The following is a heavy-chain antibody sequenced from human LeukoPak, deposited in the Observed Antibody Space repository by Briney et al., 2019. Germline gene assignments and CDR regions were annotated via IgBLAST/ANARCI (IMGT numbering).Heavy chain of an antibody. V-gene: IGHV4-38-2*02. Sequence: SETLSLTCTVSGYSISSGYYWSWIRQPPGKGLEWIGYIYYSGSTNYNPSLKSRVTISVDTSKNQFSLRLNSVTAADTAVYYCARGFRGDNFDYWGQGTLVTVSS. CDR1: GYSISSGYY. J-gene: IGHJ4*02. CDR2: IYYSGST. CDR3: ARGFRGDNFDY. D-gene: IGHD7-27*01.